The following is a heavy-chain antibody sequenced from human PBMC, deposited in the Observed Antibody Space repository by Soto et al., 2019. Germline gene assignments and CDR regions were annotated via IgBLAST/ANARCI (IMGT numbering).Heavy chain of an antibody. D-gene: IGHD2-8*01. J-gene: IGHJ5*02. CDR1: GFTFSTYW. V-gene: IGHV3-7*01. CDR3: SRSLNA. Sequence: EVYLMESGGGLVQPGGSLRLSCAASGFTFSTYWMDWVRQTPGKGLEWVANINQDGSEKNYVDSVKGRFTISRDNAKNSLYLQMSSLTAEDSALYYCSRSLNAWGQGTLVTVSS. CDR2: INQDGSEK.